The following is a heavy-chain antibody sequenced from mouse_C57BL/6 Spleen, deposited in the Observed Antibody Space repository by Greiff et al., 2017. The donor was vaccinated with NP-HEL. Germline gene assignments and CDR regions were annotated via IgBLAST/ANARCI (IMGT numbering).Heavy chain of an antibody. CDR1: GYTFTDYY. J-gene: IGHJ4*01. CDR3: ARPTTRGAMDY. Sequence: VQLKESGPVLVKPGASVKMSCKASGYTFTDYYMNWVKQSHGKSLEWIGVINPYNGGTSYNQKFKGKATLTVDKSSSTAYMELNSLTSEDSAVYYCARPTTRGAMDYWGQGTSVTVSS. V-gene: IGHV1-19*01. CDR2: INPYNGGT.